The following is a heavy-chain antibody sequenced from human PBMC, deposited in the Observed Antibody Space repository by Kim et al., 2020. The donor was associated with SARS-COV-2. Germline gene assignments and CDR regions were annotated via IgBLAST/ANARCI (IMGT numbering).Heavy chain of an antibody. Sequence: GGSLRLSCAASGFTFDDYAMHWVRQAPGKGLEWVSGISWNSGSIGYADSVKGRFTISRDNAKNSLYLQMNSLRAEDTALYYCAKGGYDPYYFDYWGQGTL. J-gene: IGHJ4*02. CDR1: GFTFDDYA. CDR3: AKGGYDPYYFDY. V-gene: IGHV3-9*01. CDR2: ISWNSGSI. D-gene: IGHD5-12*01.